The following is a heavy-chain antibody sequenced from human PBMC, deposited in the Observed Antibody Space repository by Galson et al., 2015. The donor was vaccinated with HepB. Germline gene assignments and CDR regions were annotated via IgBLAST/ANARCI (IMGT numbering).Heavy chain of an antibody. CDR1: GFTFSNAW. CDR3: TTDAEYSSSSYYYYYYMDV. CDR2: IKSKTDGETT. D-gene: IGHD6-6*01. Sequence: SLRLSCAASGFTFSNAWMSWVRQAPGKGLEWVGRIKSKTDGETTDYAALVKGRFTISRDDSKNTLYLQMNSLKTEDTAVYYCTTDAEYSSSSYYYYYYMDVWGKGTTVTVSS. J-gene: IGHJ6*03. V-gene: IGHV3-15*01.